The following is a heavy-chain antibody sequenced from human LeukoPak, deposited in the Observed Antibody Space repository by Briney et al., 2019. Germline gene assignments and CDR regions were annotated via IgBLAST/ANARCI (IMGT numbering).Heavy chain of an antibody. CDR1: GGSISSGGYY. CDR2: IYYSGST. Sequence: SETLSLTCTVSGGSISSGGYYWSWIRRHPGKGLEWIGYIYYSGSTYYNPSLKSRVTISVDTSKNQFSLKLSSVTAADTAVYYCASLNGGGSYYYGMDVWGQGTTVTVSS. D-gene: IGHD7-27*01. J-gene: IGHJ6*02. CDR3: ASLNGGGSYYYGMDV. V-gene: IGHV4-31*03.